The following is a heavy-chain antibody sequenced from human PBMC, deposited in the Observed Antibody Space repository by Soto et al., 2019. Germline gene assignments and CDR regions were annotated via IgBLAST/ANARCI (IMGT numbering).Heavy chain of an antibody. CDR2: ISTYNGFT. CDR3: ARETYGDFCY. V-gene: IGHV1-18*01. J-gene: IGHJ4*02. D-gene: IGHD2-21*02. Sequence: ASVKVSCKASGYTFTSYGITWVRQAPGQGLEWMGWISTYNGFTNYAQNLQGRVTMTTDTSTNTAYMELRSLRSDDTAVYYCARETYGDFCYWGQGTLVTV. CDR1: GYTFTSYG.